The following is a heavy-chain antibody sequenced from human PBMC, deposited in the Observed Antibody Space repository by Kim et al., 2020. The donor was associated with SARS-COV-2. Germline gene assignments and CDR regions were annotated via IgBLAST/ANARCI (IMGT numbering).Heavy chain of an antibody. J-gene: IGHJ4*02. CDR2: INTNTGNP. Sequence: ASVKVSCKASGYTFTSYAMNWVRQAPGQGLEWMGWINTNTGNPTYAQGFTGRFVFSLDTSVSTAYLQISSLKAEDTAVYYCARDLRRITIFGVEILGPFDYWGQGTLAT. V-gene: IGHV7-4-1*02. CDR3: ARDLRRITIFGVEILGPFDY. D-gene: IGHD3-3*01. CDR1: GYTFTSYA.